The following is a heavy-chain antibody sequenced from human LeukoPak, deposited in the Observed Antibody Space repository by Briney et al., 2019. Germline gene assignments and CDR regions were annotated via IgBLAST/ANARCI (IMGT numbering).Heavy chain of an antibody. J-gene: IGHJ4*02. CDR2: IYNSGST. Sequence: SETLSLTCTVSGGSISSGGYYWSWIRQPPGKGLEWIGYIYNSGSTCYNPSLKSRVTISGDTSKSQFSLKLSSVTAADTAVYYCARSRSDFFLSGLDFWGQGTLVTVSS. CDR1: GGSISSGGYY. CDR3: ARSRSDFFLSGLDF. D-gene: IGHD2-15*01. V-gene: IGHV4-30-4*01.